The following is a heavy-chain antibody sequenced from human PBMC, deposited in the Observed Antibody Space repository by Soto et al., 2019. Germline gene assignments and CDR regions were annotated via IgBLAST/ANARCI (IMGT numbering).Heavy chain of an antibody. V-gene: IGHV3-33*01. D-gene: IGHD1-26*01. CDR1: GFTFSSYG. Sequence: QVQMVESGGGVVQPGRSLRLSCAASGFTFSSYGMNWVRQAPGKGLEWVAVIWYYGSHKYSADSVKGRFTISRDNSKNTLYLQMNSLRAEYTAVYYCAGGSYQTIRDYWGQGTLVTVSS. CDR3: AGGSYQTIRDY. CDR2: IWYYGSHK. J-gene: IGHJ4*02.